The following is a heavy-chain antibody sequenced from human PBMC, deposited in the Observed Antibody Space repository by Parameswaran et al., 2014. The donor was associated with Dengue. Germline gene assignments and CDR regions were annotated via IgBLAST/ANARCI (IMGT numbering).Heavy chain of an antibody. D-gene: IGHD2-2*01. CDR2: IFSNDEK. CDR1: G. CDR3: AWFPNQLSMDV. V-gene: IGHV2-26*04. Sequence: GARWIRQPPGKALEWLAHIFSNDEKSYSTSLKSRLTISKDTSKSQVVLTMTNMDPVDTATYYCAWFPNQLSMDVWGKGTTVTVSS. J-gene: IGHJ6*03.